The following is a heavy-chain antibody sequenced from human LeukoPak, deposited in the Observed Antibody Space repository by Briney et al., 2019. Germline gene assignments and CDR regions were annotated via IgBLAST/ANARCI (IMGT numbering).Heavy chain of an antibody. J-gene: IGHJ4*02. CDR1: GGSFSGYY. CDR2: INHSGST. Sequence: SETLSLTCAVYGGSFSGYYWSWTRQPPGKGLEWIGEINHSGSTNYNPSLKSRVTISVDTSKNQFSLKLSSVTAADTAVYYCASGKSIAGYFDYWGQGTLVTVSS. V-gene: IGHV4-34*01. D-gene: IGHD6-6*01. CDR3: ASGKSIAGYFDY.